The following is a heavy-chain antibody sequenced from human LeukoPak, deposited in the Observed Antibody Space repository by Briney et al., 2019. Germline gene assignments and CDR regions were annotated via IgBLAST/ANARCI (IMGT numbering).Heavy chain of an antibody. V-gene: IGHV3-43*02. Sequence: GRSLRLSCAASGFTFDDYAIHWVRQAPGKGLEWVSLISGDGGSTYYADSVKGRFTISRDNSKNSLYLQMNSLRTEDTALYYCAKDMGSNAPLFDYWGQGTLVTVSS. CDR3: AKDMGSNAPLFDY. CDR1: GFTFDDYA. CDR2: ISGDGGST. D-gene: IGHD4-11*01. J-gene: IGHJ4*02.